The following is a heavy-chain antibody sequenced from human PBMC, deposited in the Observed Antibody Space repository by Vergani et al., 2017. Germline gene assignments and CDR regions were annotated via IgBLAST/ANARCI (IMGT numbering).Heavy chain of an antibody. J-gene: IGHJ4*02. CDR2: ISTTTS. V-gene: IGHV3-21*02. CDR3: ARDRYGYYSFDY. Sequence: EVQLVESGGGLVKPGGSLRLSCTTSGFTFSGYTMNWVRQAPGKGLEWVSSISTTTSYYADSLDGRFTISRDNAKNLVYLQMNSLRAEDTAVYYCARDRYGYYSFDYWGQGTLVAVSS. D-gene: IGHD4-17*01. CDR1: GFTFSGYT.